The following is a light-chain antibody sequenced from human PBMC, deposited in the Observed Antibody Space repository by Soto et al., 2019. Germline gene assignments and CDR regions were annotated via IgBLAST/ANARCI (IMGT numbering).Light chain of an antibody. CDR2: GAS. CDR1: QSVSSSY. V-gene: IGKV3-20*01. Sequence: EIVLTQSPGTLSLSPGERATLSCRASQSVSSSYLAWYQQKPGQAPRLLIYGASSRATGIPDRFSGSGSGTDFTLTISRLEPEYFAVYYCPQYDSSPKTFGQGTKVDSK. CDR3: PQYDSSPKT. J-gene: IGKJ1*01.